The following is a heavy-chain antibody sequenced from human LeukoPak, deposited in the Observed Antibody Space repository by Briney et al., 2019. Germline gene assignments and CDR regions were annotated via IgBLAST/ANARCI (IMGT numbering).Heavy chain of an antibody. CDR3: ARGGGFVVVPATDY. J-gene: IGHJ4*02. V-gene: IGHV1-2*06. CDR2: INPNSGGT. CDR1: GYTFTGYY. Sequence: ASVKGSCKASGYTFTGYYMHWVRQAPGQGREWMGRINPNSGGTNYAQKFQGRVTMTRDTSISTAYMELSRLRSDDTAVYYCARGGGFVVVPATDYWGQGTLVTVSS. D-gene: IGHD2-2*01.